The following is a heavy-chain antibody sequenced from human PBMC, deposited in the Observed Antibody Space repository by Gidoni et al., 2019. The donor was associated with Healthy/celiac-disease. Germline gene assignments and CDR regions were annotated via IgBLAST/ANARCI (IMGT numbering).Heavy chain of an antibody. CDR3: AKASYSYGSYYFDY. CDR2: ISWNSGSI. CDR1: GFTFDAYA. Sequence: EVQLVESGGGLVQPGRSLRLSCAASGFTFDAYAMPGVRQAPGKGLEWVSGISWNSGSIGYADSVKGRFTISRDNAKNSLYLQMNSLRAEDMALYYCAKASYSYGSYYFDYWGQGTLVTVSS. J-gene: IGHJ4*02. V-gene: IGHV3-9*03. D-gene: IGHD5-18*01.